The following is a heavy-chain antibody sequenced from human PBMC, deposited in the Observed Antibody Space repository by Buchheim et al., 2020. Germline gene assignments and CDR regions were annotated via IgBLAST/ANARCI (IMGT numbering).Heavy chain of an antibody. CDR2: ISSSGSTI. V-gene: IGHV3-48*03. J-gene: IGHJ4*02. Sequence: EVQLVESGGGLVQPGGSLRLSCAASGFTFSSYEMNWVRQAPGKGLEWVSYISSSGSTIYYADSVKGRFTISGDNAKNSLYLQMNSLRAEDTAVYYCARVFDYYDSSGYYPFDYWGQGTL. D-gene: IGHD3-22*01. CDR1: GFTFSSYE. CDR3: ARVFDYYDSSGYYPFDY.